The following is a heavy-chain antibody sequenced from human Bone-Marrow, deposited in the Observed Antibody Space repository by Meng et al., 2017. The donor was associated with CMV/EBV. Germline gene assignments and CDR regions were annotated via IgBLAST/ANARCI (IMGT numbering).Heavy chain of an antibody. CDR1: VGSIISYY. D-gene: IGHD4-23*01. J-gene: IGHJ4*02. Sequence: TCPVSVGSIISYYGSWLRQSAGKGLEWIGRIYTIGTTNYNPSLKSRVSMSIDTSKNQFSLKLSSVTAADTAVYYCARTRKLTPDFDYWGQGTLVTVSS. V-gene: IGHV4-4*07. CDR2: IYTIGTT. CDR3: ARTRKLTPDFDY.